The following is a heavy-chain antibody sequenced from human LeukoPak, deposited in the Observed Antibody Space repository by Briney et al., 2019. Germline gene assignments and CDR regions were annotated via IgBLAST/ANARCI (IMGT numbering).Heavy chain of an antibody. D-gene: IGHD3-22*01. CDR1: RFTFSTYW. V-gene: IGHV3-74*01. J-gene: IGHJ3*02. Sequence: PGGSLRLSCAASRFTFSTYWMHWVRQAPGKGLVWVSRINSDGSSTTYADSVKGRFTISRENAQNTLYLQMNSLRAEDTAVYYCARVSFDGSGYYYATAFDIWGQGTMVTVSS. CDR2: INSDGSST. CDR3: ARVSFDGSGYYYATAFDI.